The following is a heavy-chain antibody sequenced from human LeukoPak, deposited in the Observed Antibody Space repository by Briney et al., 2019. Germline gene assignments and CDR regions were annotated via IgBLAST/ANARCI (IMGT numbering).Heavy chain of an antibody. CDR3: ARGLSYYDFWSGLNLNWFDP. CDR2: INHSGST. V-gene: IGHV4-34*01. CDR1: GGSFSGYY. D-gene: IGHD3-3*01. J-gene: IGHJ5*02. Sequence: SETLSLTCAVYGGSFSGYYWSWIRQPPGKGLELIGEINHSGSTNYNPSLKSRVTISVDTSKNQFSLKLSSVTAADTAVYYCARGLSYYDFWSGLNLNWFDPWGQGTLVTVSS.